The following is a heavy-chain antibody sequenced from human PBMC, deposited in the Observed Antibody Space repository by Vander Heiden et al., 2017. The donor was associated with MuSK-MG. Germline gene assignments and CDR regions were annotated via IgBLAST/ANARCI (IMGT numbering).Heavy chain of an antibody. CDR3: ARLVDASGFSFCDY. CDR2: IYPGDSDT. D-gene: IGHD3-22*01. CDR1: GYSFTTSW. Sequence: EVQLVQSGAEVKKTGESLKISCKGSGYSFTTSWIGWVGRRPGKGLEWMGIIYPGDSDTRYSPSFQGQVTISADKSINTAYLQWSSLKASDTAMFYCARLVDASGFSFCDYWGQGTLVTVSS. J-gene: IGHJ4*02. V-gene: IGHV5-51*01.